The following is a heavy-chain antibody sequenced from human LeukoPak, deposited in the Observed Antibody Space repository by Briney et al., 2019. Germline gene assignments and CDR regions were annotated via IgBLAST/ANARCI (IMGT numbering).Heavy chain of an antibody. V-gene: IGHV1-2*02. J-gene: IGHJ5*02. D-gene: IGHD3-3*01. Sequence: ASVKVSCKAAGYTFTGYYMHWVRQAPGQGLEWMGWIFPNSGATNYAQKFQGRVTMTRDRSISTAYMELSRLRSDDRAVYDCARDQEYDFWSGYYHNWFDPWGQGNLVTVSS. CDR1: GYTFTGYY. CDR3: ARDQEYDFWSGYYHNWFDP. CDR2: IFPNSGAT.